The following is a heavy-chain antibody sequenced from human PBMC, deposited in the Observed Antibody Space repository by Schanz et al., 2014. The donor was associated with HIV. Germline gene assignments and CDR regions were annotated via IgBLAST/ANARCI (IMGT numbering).Heavy chain of an antibody. CDR2: MNPKSGNT. Sequence: QVQLVQSGAEVKKPGTSVKVSCAASGYTFTSSDINWVRQAPGQGLEWMGWMNPKSGNTGYAQKFQGRVTMTRNPSTGTAYMDLRSLRSDDTAVYYCARGAAEMATMTPWRYWGQGTLVTVSS. CDR1: GYTFTSSD. D-gene: IGHD5-12*01. CDR3: ARGAAEMATMTPWRY. V-gene: IGHV1-8*01. J-gene: IGHJ4*02.